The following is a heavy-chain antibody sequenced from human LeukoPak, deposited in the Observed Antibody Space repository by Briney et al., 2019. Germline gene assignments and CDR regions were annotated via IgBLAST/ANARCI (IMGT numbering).Heavy chain of an antibody. CDR3: ARDGAQQLDYYYYYYGMDV. D-gene: IGHD6-13*01. CDR1: GYTFTSYY. Sequence: GASVKVSCKASGYTFTSYYMHWVRQAPGQGLEWMGIINPSGGSTSYAQKFQGRVTMTRDTSTSTVYMELSSLRSEDTAVYYCARDGAQQLDYYYYYYGMDVWGKGTTVTVSS. V-gene: IGHV1-46*01. J-gene: IGHJ6*04. CDR2: INPSGGST.